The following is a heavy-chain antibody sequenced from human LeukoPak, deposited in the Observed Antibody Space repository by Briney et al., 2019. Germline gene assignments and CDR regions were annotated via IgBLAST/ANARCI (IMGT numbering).Heavy chain of an antibody. CDR1: GDSMTSYY. V-gene: IGHV4-59*08. CDR2: IYYSGTS. CDR3: ARGYCSSTSCFLDY. Sequence: SETLSLTCTVSGDSMTSYYWSWIRQPPGKGLEWIGNIYYSGTSNYNPSLRSRVTISVDTSKNQFSLNLSSVTAADTAVYYCARGYCSSTSCFLDYWGQGTLVTVSS. D-gene: IGHD2-2*01. J-gene: IGHJ4*02.